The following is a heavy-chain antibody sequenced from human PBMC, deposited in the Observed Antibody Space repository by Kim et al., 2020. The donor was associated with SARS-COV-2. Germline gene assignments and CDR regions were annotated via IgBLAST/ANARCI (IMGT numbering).Heavy chain of an antibody. J-gene: IGHJ5*02. CDR1: GGSFSGYY. V-gene: IGHV4-34*01. Sequence: SETLSLTCAVYGGSFSGYYWSWIRQPPGKGLEWIGEINHSGSTNYNPSLKSRVTISVDTSKNQFSLKLSSGTAADTAVYYCARGPGYSSSWYGARNWFDP. D-gene: IGHD6-13*01. CDR3: ARGPGYSSSWYGARNWFDP. CDR2: INHSGST.